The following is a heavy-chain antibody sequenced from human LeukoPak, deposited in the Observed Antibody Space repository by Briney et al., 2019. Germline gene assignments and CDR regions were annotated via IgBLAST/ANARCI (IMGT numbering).Heavy chain of an antibody. Sequence: SVKVSCKASGGTFSSYAISWVRQAPGQGLEWMGGIIPIFGTANYAQKFQGGVTITTDESTSTAYMELSSLRSEDTAVYYCARGGGIAARPIPVSFDYWGQGTLVTVSS. J-gene: IGHJ4*02. CDR1: GGTFSSYA. CDR2: IIPIFGTA. CDR3: ARGGGIAARPIPVSFDY. D-gene: IGHD6-6*01. V-gene: IGHV1-69*05.